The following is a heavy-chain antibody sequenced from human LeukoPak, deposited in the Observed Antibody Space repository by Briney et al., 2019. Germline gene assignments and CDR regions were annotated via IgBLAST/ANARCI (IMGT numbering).Heavy chain of an antibody. Sequence: GGSLRLSCAASGFTFSSYAMSWVRQAPGKGLEWVSAISGSDGSTYYADSVKGRFTISRDNSKNALYLQMNSLRAEDTAVYYCAKRWGGGDYERWFDPWGQGTLVTVSS. V-gene: IGHV3-23*01. D-gene: IGHD4-17*01. CDR1: GFTFSSYA. J-gene: IGHJ5*02. CDR3: AKRWGGGDYERWFDP. CDR2: ISGSDGST.